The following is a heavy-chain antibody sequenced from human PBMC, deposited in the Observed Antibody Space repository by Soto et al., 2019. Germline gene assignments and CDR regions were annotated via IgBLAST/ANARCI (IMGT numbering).Heavy chain of an antibody. D-gene: IGHD2-15*01. CDR1: GFTFSSYA. J-gene: IGHJ6*02. CDR2: ISGSGGST. CDR3: AKRGYCSGGSCYFIHYYGMDV. Sequence: EVQLLESGGGLVQPGGSLRLSCAASGFTFSSYAMSWVRQAPGKGLEWVSAISGSGGSTYYADSVKGLFINSRDNSKNTLYLRMNSMRAEDTVVYYCAKRGYCSGGSCYFIHYYGMDVWGQGTTVTVSS. V-gene: IGHV3-23*01.